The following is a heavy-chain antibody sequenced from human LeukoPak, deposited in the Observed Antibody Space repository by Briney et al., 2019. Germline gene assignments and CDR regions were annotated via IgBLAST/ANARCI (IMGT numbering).Heavy chain of an antibody. J-gene: IGHJ4*02. CDR2: ISSSGSTI. Sequence: GGSPRLSCAASGFTFSDYYMSWIRQAPGKGLEWVSYISSSGSTIYYADSVKGRFTISRDNAKNSLYLQMNSLRAEDTAVYYCARAPAAIVRRVGTIPFDYWGQGTLVTVSS. D-gene: IGHD2-2*02. CDR1: GFTFSDYY. CDR3: ARAPAAIVRRVGTIPFDY. V-gene: IGHV3-11*01.